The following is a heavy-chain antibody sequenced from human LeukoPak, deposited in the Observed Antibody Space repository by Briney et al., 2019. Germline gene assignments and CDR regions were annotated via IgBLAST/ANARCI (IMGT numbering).Heavy chain of an antibody. CDR2: ISGSGGST. D-gene: IGHD2-2*01. J-gene: IGHJ1*01. V-gene: IGHV3-23*01. CDR1: GFTLSSYA. Sequence: GGSLRLSCAASGFTLSSYAMSWVRQAPGKGLEWVSAISGSGGSTYYADSVKGRFTISRDNSKNTLYLQMNSLRAEDTAVYYCAKGLVPAAIAPQYFQHWGQGTLVTVSS. CDR3: AKGLVPAAIAPQYFQH.